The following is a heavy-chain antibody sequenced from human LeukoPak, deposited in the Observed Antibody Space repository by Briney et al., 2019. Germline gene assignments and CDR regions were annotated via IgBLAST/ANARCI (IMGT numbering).Heavy chain of an antibody. V-gene: IGHV3-48*03. CDR1: GFTFSSYE. CDR3: ARASAVATSPFDY. D-gene: IGHD5-12*01. CDR2: ISSSGSTI. Sequence: GGSLRLSCAASGFTFSSYELNWVRQAPGKGLEWVSYISSSGSTIYYADSVKGRFTISRDNAKNSLYLQMNSLRAEDTAVYYCARASAVATSPFDYWGQGTLVTVSS. J-gene: IGHJ4*02.